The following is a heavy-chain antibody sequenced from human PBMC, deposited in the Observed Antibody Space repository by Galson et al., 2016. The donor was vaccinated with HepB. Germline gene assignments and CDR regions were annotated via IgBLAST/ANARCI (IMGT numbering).Heavy chain of an antibody. J-gene: IGHJ5*02. D-gene: IGHD2-2*01. CDR3: ANDSSNICTSCTGPKGGWWFDP. V-gene: IGHV1-46*01. Sequence: SVKVSCKASGYTFINHWMHWVRQAPGQGLEWMGIINPSSGSTKYLQKFQGRLTMTRDKSTSTVCRELSSLRSDDTAVYYCANDSSNICTSCTGPKGGWWFDPWGQGTLGTVSS. CDR1: GYTFINHW. CDR2: INPSSGST.